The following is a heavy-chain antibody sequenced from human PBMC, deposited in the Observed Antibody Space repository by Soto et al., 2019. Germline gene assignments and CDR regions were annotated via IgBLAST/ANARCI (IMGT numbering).Heavy chain of an antibody. CDR3: ARLYGGSGYYTLYYFDY. Sequence: PSETLSLTCTVSGGSISSSSSYWGWIRQPPGKGLEWVGSIYYLGNTYYNPSLGGRVSISVDKSKNQFSLRLSSVTAADTAVYYCARLYGGSGYYTLYYFDYWGPGTLVTVSS. CDR1: GGSISSSSSY. D-gene: IGHD3-22*01. CDR2: IYYLGNT. V-gene: IGHV4-39*01. J-gene: IGHJ4*02.